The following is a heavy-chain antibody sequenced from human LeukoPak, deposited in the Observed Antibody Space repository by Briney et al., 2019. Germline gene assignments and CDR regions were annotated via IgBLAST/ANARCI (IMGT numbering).Heavy chain of an antibody. J-gene: IGHJ6*03. V-gene: IGHV3-23*01. D-gene: IGHD2-15*01. CDR1: GFTFTSYS. CDR2: ISGSGGST. Sequence: GGSLRLSCAASGFTFTSYSMNWVRQAPGKGLEWVSAISGSGGSTYYADFVKGRFTISRDNSKSTLYLQMNNLKADDTAVYYCAKVLLRALDYMDVWGKGTTVTISS. CDR3: AKVLLRALDYMDV.